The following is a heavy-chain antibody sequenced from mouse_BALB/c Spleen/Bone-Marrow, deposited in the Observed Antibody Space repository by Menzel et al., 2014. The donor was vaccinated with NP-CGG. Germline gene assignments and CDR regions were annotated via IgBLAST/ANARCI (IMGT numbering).Heavy chain of an antibody. J-gene: IGHJ2*01. CDR3: ARGRRYDGPYFDY. D-gene: IGHD2-14*01. CDR2: ISPYIGGT. Sequence: VQLQQSGPELVKPGASVKISCKASGYTFTDFNMHWVKQSHGKSLEWIGFISPYIGGTGYNQKFKSKATLTVDSSSSTAYMELRSLTSGDSAVYYCARGRRYDGPYFDYWGQGTTLTVSS. CDR1: GYTFTDFN. V-gene: IGHV1S29*02.